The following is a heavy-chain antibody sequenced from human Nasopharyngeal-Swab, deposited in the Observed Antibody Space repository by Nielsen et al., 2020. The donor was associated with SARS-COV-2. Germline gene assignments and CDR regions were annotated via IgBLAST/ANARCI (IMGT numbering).Heavy chain of an antibody. J-gene: IGHJ4*02. V-gene: IGHV1-18*01. D-gene: IGHD3-22*01. CDR3: ARRSSRDYHDSSGYEDY. Sequence: ASVKVSCKASGYTFTSYGISWVRQAPGQGLEWMGWISAYNGNTNYAQKLQGRVTMTTDTSTSTAYMELRSLRSDDTAVYYCARRSSRDYHDSSGYEDYWGQGTLVTVSS. CDR1: GYTFTSYG. CDR2: ISAYNGNT.